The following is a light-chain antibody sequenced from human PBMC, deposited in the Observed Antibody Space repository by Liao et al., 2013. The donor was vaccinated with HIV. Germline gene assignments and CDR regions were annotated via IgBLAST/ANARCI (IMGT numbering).Light chain of an antibody. CDR2: YDR. CDR1: NIGSKS. V-gene: IGLV3-21*01. J-gene: IGLJ2*01. Sequence: SYVLTQSPSVSVAPGQTANITCGGNNIGSKSVHWYQQKPGQAPVLVIYYDRLRPSGIPERFSGSTSGTRVTLTISGVQAGDEADYFCQSLDNSGAVVFGGGTKLTV. CDR3: QSLDNSGAVV.